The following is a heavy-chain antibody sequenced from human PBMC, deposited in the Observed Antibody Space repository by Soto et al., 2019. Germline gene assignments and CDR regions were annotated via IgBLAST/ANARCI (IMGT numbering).Heavy chain of an antibody. V-gene: IGHV1-69*12. CDR1: GGTFSSYA. CDR2: IIPIFGTA. D-gene: IGHD2-15*01. J-gene: IGHJ6*02. Sequence: QVQLVQSGAEVKKPGSSVKVSCKASGGTFSSYAISWVRQAPGQGLEWMGGIIPIFGTANYAQKFQGRVTITAYESTSTAYMELSSLGSEDTAVYYFARDVVVVVAATRDYYYYGMDVWGQGTTVTVSS. CDR3: ARDVVVVVAATRDYYYYGMDV.